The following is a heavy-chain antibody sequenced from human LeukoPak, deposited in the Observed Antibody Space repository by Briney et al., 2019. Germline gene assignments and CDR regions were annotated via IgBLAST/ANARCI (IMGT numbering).Heavy chain of an antibody. CDR1: GFTFSSYW. CDR2: IKQDGSES. D-gene: IGHD3-9*01. J-gene: IGHJ4*02. Sequence: GGSLRLPCAASGFTFSSYWMSWVRQAPGKGLEWVANIKQDGSESYYVDSVKGRFTISRDNAKSSLYLQMNSLRAEDTAIYYCARIYYDILTGYPAHFDSWGQGTLVTVSS. CDR3: ARIYYDILTGYPAHFDS. V-gene: IGHV3-7*01.